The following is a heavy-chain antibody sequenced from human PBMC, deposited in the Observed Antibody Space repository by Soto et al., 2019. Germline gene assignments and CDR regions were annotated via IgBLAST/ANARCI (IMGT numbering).Heavy chain of an antibody. CDR1: GFPFSSYG. J-gene: IGHJ4*02. CDR3: AGCQYYFDY. Sequence: QVQLVESGGGVVQPGRSLRLSCAASGFPFSSYGMHWVRQAPGKGLDWVALISYDGSKKYYADSVKGRFTISRDNSKQTLCLQMSSLRAEDTSVYYCAGCQYYFDYCGQGTLVSVSS. V-gene: IGHV3-30*03. CDR2: ISYDGSKK.